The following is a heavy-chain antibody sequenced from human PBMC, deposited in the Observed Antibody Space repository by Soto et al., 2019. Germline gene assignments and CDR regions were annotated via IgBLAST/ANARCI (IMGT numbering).Heavy chain of an antibody. CDR2: IWYDGSNK. Sequence: GGSLRLSCAASGFTFSSYGMHWVRQAPGKGLEWVAVIWYDGSNKYYADSVKGRFTISRDNSKNTLYLQMNSLRAEDTAVYYCARGLITTVPVAIHYYYYYGRDVWGQGTTATVSS. CDR1: GFTFSSYG. CDR3: ARGLITTVPVAIHYYYYYGRDV. J-gene: IGHJ6*02. D-gene: IGHD3-3*01. V-gene: IGHV3-33*01.